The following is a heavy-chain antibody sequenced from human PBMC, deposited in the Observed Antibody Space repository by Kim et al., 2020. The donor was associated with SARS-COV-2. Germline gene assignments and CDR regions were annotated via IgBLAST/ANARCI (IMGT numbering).Heavy chain of an antibody. D-gene: IGHD3-22*01. Sequence: GGSLRLSCAASGFTFSSYGMHWVRQAPGKGLEWVAVISYDGSNKYYADSVKGRFTISRDNSKNTLYLQMNSLRAEDTAVYYCAKDRGRYYYDSSGYPLDYWGQGALVTVSS. J-gene: IGHJ4*02. CDR2: ISYDGSNK. CDR3: AKDRGRYYYDSSGYPLDY. CDR1: GFTFSSYG. V-gene: IGHV3-30*18.